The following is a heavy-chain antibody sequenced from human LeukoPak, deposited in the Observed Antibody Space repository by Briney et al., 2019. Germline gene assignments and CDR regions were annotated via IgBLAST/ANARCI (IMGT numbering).Heavy chain of an antibody. CDR1: GYTFTSYG. V-gene: IGHV1-18*01. CDR2: INPYNGNT. J-gene: IGHJ3*02. Sequence: ASVKVSCKASGYTFTSYGISWVRQAPGQGLEWMGWINPYNGNTNYAQKLQGRVTMTTDTSTSTAYMELRSLRSDDTAVYYCARDQALQDAFDIWGQGTMVTVSS. CDR3: ARDQALQDAFDI.